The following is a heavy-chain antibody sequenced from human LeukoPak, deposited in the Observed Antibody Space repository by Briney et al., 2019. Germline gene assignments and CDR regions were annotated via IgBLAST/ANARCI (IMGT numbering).Heavy chain of an antibody. CDR2: ISSNGGST. Sequence: GGSLRLSCSASGFTFSSYAMHWVRQAPGKGLEYVSAISSNGGSTYYADSVKGRFTISRDNSKNTLYLQMSSLRAEDTAVYYCARSDRGDYAQFDYWGQGALVTVSS. J-gene: IGHJ4*02. CDR3: ARSDRGDYAQFDY. D-gene: IGHD4-17*01. V-gene: IGHV3-64D*06. CDR1: GFTFSSYA.